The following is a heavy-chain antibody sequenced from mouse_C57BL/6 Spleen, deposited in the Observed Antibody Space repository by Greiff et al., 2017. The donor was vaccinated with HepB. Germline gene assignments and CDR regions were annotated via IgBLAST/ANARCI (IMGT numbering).Heavy chain of an antibody. D-gene: IGHD2-2*01. V-gene: IGHV1-64*01. J-gene: IGHJ3*01. CDR2: IHPNSGST. CDR3: ARGRGYDAWFAY. Sequence: QVQLQQPGAELVKPGASVKLSCKASGYTFTSYWMHWVKQRPGQGLEWIGMIHPNSGSTNYNEKFKSKATLTVDKSSSTAYMQLSSLTSEDSAVYYCARGRGYDAWFAYWGQGTLVTVSA. CDR1: GYTFTSYW.